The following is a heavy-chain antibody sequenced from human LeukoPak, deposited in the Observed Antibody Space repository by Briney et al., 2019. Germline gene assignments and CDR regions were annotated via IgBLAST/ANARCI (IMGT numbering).Heavy chain of an antibody. D-gene: IGHD6-6*01. CDR1: GRSISTYY. V-gene: IGHV4-4*09. CDR2: IHASGPT. CDR3: ARHDAGIAARPFDN. J-gene: IGHJ4*02. Sequence: SQTLSLTCTVSGRSISTYYWSWIRRPPGKGLEWIAYIHASGPTNYNPSLKSRITISVATSKTQFSLKLSSVTAADTAVYYCARHDAGIAARPFDNWGQGTLVTVSS.